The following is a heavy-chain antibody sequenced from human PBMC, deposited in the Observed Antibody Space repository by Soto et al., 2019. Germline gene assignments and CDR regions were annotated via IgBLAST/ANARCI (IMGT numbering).Heavy chain of an antibody. CDR2: IYTSGNT. CDR3: ARDDNGDKGRAFDP. V-gene: IGHV4-4*07. D-gene: IGHD4-17*01. CDR1: GGSISNYY. Sequence: SETLSLTCTVSGGSISNYYWSWIRQPAGKGLEWIGRIYTSGNTNYNPSLKGRVTMSVDMSKNQFSLKLSSVAAADTAVYYCARDDNGDKGRAFDPWGQGTLVTVSS. J-gene: IGHJ5*02.